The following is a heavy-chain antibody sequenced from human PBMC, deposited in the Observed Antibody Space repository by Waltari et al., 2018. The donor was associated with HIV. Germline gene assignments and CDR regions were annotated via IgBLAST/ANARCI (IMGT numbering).Heavy chain of an antibody. CDR2: INPKAGDT. CDR3: TRSLALRIAAPGADI. D-gene: IGHD6-13*01. V-gene: IGHV1-8*01. J-gene: IGHJ6*02. Sequence: QVQLVQSGAELKRPGASVRISCSTSGYTFTNYDNTWGRQATGQGIEWMWWINPKAGDTGFLDGFQGRITLTRNISSGTAYMDLTRLTKEDPATYYCTRSLALRIAAPGADIWGQGTSLIVSS. CDR1: GYTFTNYD.